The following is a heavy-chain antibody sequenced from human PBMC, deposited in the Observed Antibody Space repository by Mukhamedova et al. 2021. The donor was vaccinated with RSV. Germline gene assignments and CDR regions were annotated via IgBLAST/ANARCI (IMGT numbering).Heavy chain of an antibody. D-gene: IGHD5-18*01. V-gene: IGHV3-23*01. Sequence: RQAPGKGLEWVSAISGSGTGTYYADSVKGRFTISSDNSKNTLYLQMNSLRAEDTAVYYCAKAGDTSMVTDYWGQGTLVTVSS. CDR2: ISGSGTGT. CDR3: AKAGDTSMVTDY. J-gene: IGHJ4*02.